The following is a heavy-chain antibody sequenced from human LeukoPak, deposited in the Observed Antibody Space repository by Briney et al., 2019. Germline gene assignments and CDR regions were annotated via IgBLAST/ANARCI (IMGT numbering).Heavy chain of an antibody. CDR2: IFSGGTT. CDR3: ARGQIAVPGIGSFDY. V-gene: IGHV3-66*01. Sequence: GGSLRLSCAASGFSVISNYMTWVRQAPGKGPEWVSLIFSGGTTYYADSVKGRFTISRDNSKNTLFLQMNSLRVEDTAVYYCARGQIAVPGIGSFDYWGQGTLVTVSS. D-gene: IGHD6-19*01. J-gene: IGHJ4*02. CDR1: GFSVISNY.